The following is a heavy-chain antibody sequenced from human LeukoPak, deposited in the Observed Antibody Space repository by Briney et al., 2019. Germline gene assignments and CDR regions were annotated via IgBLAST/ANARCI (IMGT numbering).Heavy chain of an antibody. D-gene: IGHD3-10*01. J-gene: IGHJ4*02. Sequence: ASVKVSCKASGYTSTGYYMHWVRQAPGQGLEWMGWINPNSGGTNHAQKFQGRVTMTRDTSISTAYMELSRLRSDDTAVYHCARDRPLDADDYYGFYYFDYWGQGTLVTVSS. CDR1: GYTSTGYY. CDR2: INPNSGGT. CDR3: ARDRPLDADDYYGFYYFDY. V-gene: IGHV1-2*02.